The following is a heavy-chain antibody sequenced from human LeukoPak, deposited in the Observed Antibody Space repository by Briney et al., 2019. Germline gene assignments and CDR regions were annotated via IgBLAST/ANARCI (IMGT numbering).Heavy chain of an antibody. D-gene: IGHD6-19*01. Sequence: GASVKVSCKASGGTFSSYAISWVRQAPGQGLEWMGGIIPIFGTANYAQKFQGRVTITADESTSTAYMELSSLRSEDTAVYYCARDYAPYSSGWSRGNPYNWFDPWGQGTLVTVSS. CDR2: IIPIFGTA. CDR3: ARDYAPYSSGWSRGNPYNWFDP. J-gene: IGHJ5*02. V-gene: IGHV1-69*13. CDR1: GGTFSSYA.